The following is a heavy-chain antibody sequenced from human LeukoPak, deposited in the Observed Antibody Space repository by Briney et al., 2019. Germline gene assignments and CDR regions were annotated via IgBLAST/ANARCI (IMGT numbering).Heavy chain of an antibody. J-gene: IGHJ4*02. Sequence: VASVTVSCKASEYTFNHYYMHWVRQAPGQGLEWMGWINPDSGGTNYAQKFQGGVTMTRDTSVSTAHMELSRLGYDDTAVYYCLGYYASAKQGHCGQGTLVTVSS. CDR1: EYTFNHYY. V-gene: IGHV1-2*02. CDR3: LGYYASAKQGH. D-gene: IGHD3-10*01. CDR2: INPDSGGT.